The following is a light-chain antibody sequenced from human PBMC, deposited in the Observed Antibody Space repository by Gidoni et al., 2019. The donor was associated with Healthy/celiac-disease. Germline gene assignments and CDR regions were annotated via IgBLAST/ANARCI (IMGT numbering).Light chain of an antibody. CDR3: QQYDSTPWT. CDR2: WAS. J-gene: IGKJ1*01. V-gene: IGKV4-1*01. Sequence: DLVLTQSPDSLAVSLDERATINCKSSQSVLYNSNNQNYLAWYQQKPGQPPKLLIYWASTRESGVPDRFSGSGSGTDFTLTISSLEAEDVAVYYCQQYDSTPWTFGQGTKVEIK. CDR1: QSVLYNSNNQNY.